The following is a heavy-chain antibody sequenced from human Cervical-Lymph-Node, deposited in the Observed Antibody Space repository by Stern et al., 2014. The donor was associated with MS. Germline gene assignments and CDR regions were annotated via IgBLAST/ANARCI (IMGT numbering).Heavy chain of an antibody. Sequence: QVQLQQSGPGLVKPSQTLSLTCAISGDSVSRNGAAWNWIRQSPSRGLEWLGRTYYRSKWYNDYAVSVKSRITITPDTSKNQFSLQLNSMTPADTSVYYCARIEAQAGPFYYYGMDVWGQGTTVTVSS. CDR2: TYYRSKWYN. V-gene: IGHV6-1*01. CDR1: GDSVSRNGAA. CDR3: ARIEAQAGPFYYYGMDV. J-gene: IGHJ6*02.